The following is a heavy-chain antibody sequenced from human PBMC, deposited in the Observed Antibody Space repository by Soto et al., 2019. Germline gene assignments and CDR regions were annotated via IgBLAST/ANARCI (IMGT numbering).Heavy chain of an antibody. V-gene: IGHV1-69*06. CDR1: GGTFSSYA. J-gene: IGHJ4*02. D-gene: IGHD3-10*01. CDR2: IIPIFGTA. CDR3: ARAPVGYYGSGSFDY. Sequence: QVQLVQSGAEVKKPGSSVKVSCKASGGTFSSYAISWVRQAPGQGLEWMGGIIPIFGTANYAQKFQGRVTITADKSTSTAYMELSTLRSEDTAVYYCARAPVGYYGSGSFDYWGQGTLVTVSS.